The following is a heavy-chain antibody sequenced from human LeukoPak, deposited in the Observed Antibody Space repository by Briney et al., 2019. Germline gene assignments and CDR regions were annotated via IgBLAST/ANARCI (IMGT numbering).Heavy chain of an antibody. D-gene: IGHD3-10*01. J-gene: IGHJ4*02. CDR1: GYTFTGYY. Sequence: ASAKVSCKASGYTFTGYYMHWVRQAPGQGLEWMGWINPNSGGTNYAQKFQGRVTMTRDTSISTAYMELSRLRSDDTAVYYCARGFVSQGRFDYWGQGTLVTVSS. CDR3: ARGFVSQGRFDY. V-gene: IGHV1-2*02. CDR2: INPNSGGT.